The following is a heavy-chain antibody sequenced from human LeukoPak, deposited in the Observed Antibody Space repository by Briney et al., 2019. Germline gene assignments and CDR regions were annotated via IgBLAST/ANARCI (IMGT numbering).Heavy chain of an antibody. CDR3: ASGGGSGYGFDY. J-gene: IGHJ4*02. Sequence: GASVKVSCKASGHTFTSYYMHWVRQAPGQGLEWMGIINPSGGSTSYAQKFQGRVTMTRDTSTSTVYMELSSLRFEDTAVYYCASGGGSGYGFDYWGQGTLVTVSS. CDR1: GHTFTSYY. CDR2: INPSGGST. D-gene: IGHD3-22*01. V-gene: IGHV1-46*01.